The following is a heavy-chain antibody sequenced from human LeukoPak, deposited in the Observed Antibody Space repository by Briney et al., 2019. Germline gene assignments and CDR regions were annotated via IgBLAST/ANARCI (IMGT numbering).Heavy chain of an antibody. V-gene: IGHV4-61*02. Sequence: SQTLSLTCTVSGGSISSGNYYWSWIRQPAGKGLEWIGRIWADGAPTYRPSLKSRVTISVDTSKNQFSLELSSVTAADTAVYYCARGLGGGSSSRRYFDYWGQGTLVTVSS. CDR2: IWADGAP. CDR1: GGSISSGNYY. J-gene: IGHJ4*02. D-gene: IGHD6-6*01. CDR3: ARGLGGGSSSRRYFDY.